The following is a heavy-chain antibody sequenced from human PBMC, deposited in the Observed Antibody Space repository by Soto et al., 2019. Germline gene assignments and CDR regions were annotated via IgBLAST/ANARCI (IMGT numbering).Heavy chain of an antibody. J-gene: IGHJ6*02. CDR2: IYHSGST. V-gene: IGHV4-4*02. Sequence: SETLSLTCAVSGGSISSSNWWSWVRQPPGKGLEWIGEIYHSGSTNYNPSLKSRVTVSVDKSKNQFSLKLSSVTAADTAVYYCARDGPWGSYRYYYYGMDVWGQGTTVTVSS. CDR1: GGSISSSNW. CDR3: ARDGPWGSYRYYYYGMDV. D-gene: IGHD3-16*02.